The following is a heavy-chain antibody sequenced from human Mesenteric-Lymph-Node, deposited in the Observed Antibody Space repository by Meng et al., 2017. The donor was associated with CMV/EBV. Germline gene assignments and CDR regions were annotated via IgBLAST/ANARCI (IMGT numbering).Heavy chain of an antibody. V-gene: IGHV3-30*03. J-gene: IGHJ4*02. CDR2: VSSDETNK. CDR3: ARDTFWSGEFDY. D-gene: IGHD3-3*01. CDR1: GGSISS. Sequence: LSLTCTVSGGSISSSNYYWGWIRQPPGKGLEWVAFVSSDETNKYYADSVRGRFTISRDSSKKMVYLQLNNLRAEDTAVYFCARDTFWSGEFDYWGQGTLVTVSS.